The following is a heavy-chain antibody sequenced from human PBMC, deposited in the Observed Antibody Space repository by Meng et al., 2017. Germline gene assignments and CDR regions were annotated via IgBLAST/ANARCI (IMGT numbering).Heavy chain of an antibody. V-gene: IGHV1-2*06. D-gene: IGHD6-25*01. J-gene: IGHJ4*02. CDR2: INPKSGDT. CDR3: ARDEDISAAGKLFGDY. Sequence: VQRVQLGGEVKSPGSPVKVSCKPSGYNFPDYYIHWVRRAPGQGLEWMGRINPKSGDTHYAQKFQARVTMTGDTSISTAYMELSGLRSDDTAMYYCARDEDISAAGKLFGDYWGQGTLVTVSS. CDR1: GYNFPDYY.